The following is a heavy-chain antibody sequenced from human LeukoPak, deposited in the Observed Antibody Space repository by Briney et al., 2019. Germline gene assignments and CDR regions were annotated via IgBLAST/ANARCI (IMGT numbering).Heavy chain of an antibody. J-gene: IGHJ4*02. V-gene: IGHV3-30*02. Sequence: GGSLRLSCAASGFAFSSSGMHWVRQAPGKGLEWVAFISYDGSNRYYADSVKGRFTISRDNSKNTLYLQMNSLRAEDTAVYYCAKETRGSYSDYWGQGTLVTVSS. D-gene: IGHD5-12*01. CDR1: GFAFSSSG. CDR3: AKETRGSYSDY. CDR2: ISYDGSNR.